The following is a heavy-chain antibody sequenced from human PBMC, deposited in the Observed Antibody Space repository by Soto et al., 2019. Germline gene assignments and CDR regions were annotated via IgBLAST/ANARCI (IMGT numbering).Heavy chain of an antibody. D-gene: IGHD3-16*02. CDR1: GGSFSGYY. CDR3: ARGLIEPIYYYYGMDV. J-gene: IGHJ6*02. V-gene: IGHV4-34*01. Sequence: QVQLQQWGAGLLKPSETLSLTCAVYGGSFSGYYWSWIRQPPGKGLEWIGEINHSGSTNYNPSLKSRVTISVDTSKNQFSLKLSSVTAADTAVYYCARGLIEPIYYYYGMDVWGQGTTVTVSS. CDR2: INHSGST.